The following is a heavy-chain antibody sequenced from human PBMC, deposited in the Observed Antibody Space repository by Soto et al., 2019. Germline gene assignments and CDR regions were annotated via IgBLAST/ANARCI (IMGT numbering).Heavy chain of an antibody. CDR1: GYSFTSYW. D-gene: IGHD3-22*01. CDR2: IYPGDSDT. Sequence: GESLKISCKGSGYSFTSYWIGWVRQMPGKGLEWMGIIYPGDSDTRYSPSFQGQVTISADKSISTAYLQWSSLKASDTAMYYCARGYYYDSSGYWPDAFDIWGQGTMVTVSS. J-gene: IGHJ3*02. CDR3: ARGYYYDSSGYWPDAFDI. V-gene: IGHV5-51*01.